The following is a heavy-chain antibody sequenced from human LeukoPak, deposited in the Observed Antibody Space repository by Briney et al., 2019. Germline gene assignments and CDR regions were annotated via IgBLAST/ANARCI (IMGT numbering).Heavy chain of an antibody. CDR3: VKGSAVPDAHYYYGMDV. Sequence: GGSLRLSCSASGFTFSSYAMHWVRQAPGKGLEYVSAISSNRGSTYYADSVKGRFTISRDNSKNTLYLQMSSLRAEDTAVYYCVKGSAVPDAHYYYGMDVWGKGTTVTVSS. J-gene: IGHJ6*04. D-gene: IGHD3-3*01. V-gene: IGHV3-64D*06. CDR1: GFTFSSYA. CDR2: ISSNRGST.